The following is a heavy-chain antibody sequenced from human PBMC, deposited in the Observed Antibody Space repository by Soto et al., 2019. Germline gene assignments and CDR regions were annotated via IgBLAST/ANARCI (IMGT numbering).Heavy chain of an antibody. CDR2: IIPIFGTA. J-gene: IGHJ4*02. V-gene: IGHV1-69*13. Sequence: ASVKVSCKASGGTFSSYAISWVRQAPGQGLEWMGGIIPIFGTANYAQKFQGRVTITADESTSTAYMELSSLRSEDTAVYYCARLIVGAEGRFDYWGQGTLVTVSS. D-gene: IGHD1-26*01. CDR3: ARLIVGAEGRFDY. CDR1: GGTFSSYA.